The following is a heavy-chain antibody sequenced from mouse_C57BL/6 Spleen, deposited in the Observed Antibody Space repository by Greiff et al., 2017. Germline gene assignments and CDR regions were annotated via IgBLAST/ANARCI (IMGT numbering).Heavy chain of an antibody. CDR2: IRSKSNNYAT. J-gene: IGHJ1*03. CDR1: GFSFNTYA. Sequence: EVKLVESGGGLVQPKGSLKLSCAASGFSFNTYAMNWVRQAPGKGLEWVARIRSKSNNYATYYADSVKDRFTISRDDSESMLYLQMNNLKTEDRAMYYCGRHPYYYGSRYGYLDVWGTGTTVTVSS. CDR3: GRHPYYYGSRYGYLDV. V-gene: IGHV10-1*01. D-gene: IGHD1-1*01.